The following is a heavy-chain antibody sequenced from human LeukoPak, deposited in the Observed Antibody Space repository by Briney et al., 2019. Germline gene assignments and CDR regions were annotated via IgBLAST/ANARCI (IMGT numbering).Heavy chain of an antibody. J-gene: IGHJ4*02. V-gene: IGHV3-23*01. CDR3: AKGALGSRRHYFFDY. CDR1: GFTFSAYA. D-gene: IGHD6-13*01. Sequence: GGSLRLSCAASGFTFSAYAMSWVRQAPGKGLEWVSAIGGSGGSTYYADSVKGLFTISRDNSKNTLYLQMNTLRAEDTAVYYCAKGALGSRRHYFFDYWGQGTLVTVSS. CDR2: IGGSGGST.